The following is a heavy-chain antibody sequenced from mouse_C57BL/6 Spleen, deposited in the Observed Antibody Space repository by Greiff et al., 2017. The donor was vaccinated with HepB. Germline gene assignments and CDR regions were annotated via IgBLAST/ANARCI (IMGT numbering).Heavy chain of an antibody. CDR2: IHPNSGST. CDR1: GYTFTSYW. Sequence: VQLQQSGAELVKPGASVKLSCKASGYTFTSYWMHWVKQRPGQGLEWIGMIHPNSGSTNYNEKFKSKATLTVDKSSSTAYMQLSSLTSEDSAVYYCARYLPRAMDYWGQGTSVTVSS. CDR3: ARYLPRAMDY. J-gene: IGHJ4*01. V-gene: IGHV1-64*01.